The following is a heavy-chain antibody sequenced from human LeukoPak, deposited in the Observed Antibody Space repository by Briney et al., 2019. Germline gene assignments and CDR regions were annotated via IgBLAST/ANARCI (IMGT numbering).Heavy chain of an antibody. Sequence: GGSLRLSRAASGFTFSSYGMSWVRQAPGKGLEWVSAISGSGGSTYYADSVRGRFTISRDNAKNSLYLQMNSLRAEDTAVYYCARVYYDSSGYYYRDAFDIWGQGTMVTVSS. V-gene: IGHV3-23*01. CDR3: ARVYYDSSGYYYRDAFDI. CDR2: ISGSGGST. CDR1: GFTFSSYG. D-gene: IGHD3-22*01. J-gene: IGHJ3*02.